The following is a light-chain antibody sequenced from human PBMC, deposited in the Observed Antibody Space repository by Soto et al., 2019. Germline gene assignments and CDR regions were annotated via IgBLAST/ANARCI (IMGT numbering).Light chain of an antibody. J-gene: IGKJ1*01. CDR3: HQYASSPQT. V-gene: IGKV3-20*01. CDR2: DAS. CDR1: QSVAKNY. Sequence: EIVLTQSPGTLSLSPGERATLSCRASQSVAKNYLAWYQQEPGQAPRLLIYDASKRATGIPDRFSGSGSGTDFTLTISRLEPEDFAVYYCHQYASSPQTFGQGTTVEIK.